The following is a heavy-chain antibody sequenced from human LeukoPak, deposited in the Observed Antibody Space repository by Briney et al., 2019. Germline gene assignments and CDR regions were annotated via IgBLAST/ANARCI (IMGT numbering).Heavy chain of an antibody. CDR3: ARDRGRLAFDY. CDR2: INQYESEK. J-gene: IGHJ4*02. V-gene: IGHV3-7*01. Sequence: GGSLRLSCAASGFTFSNDWMIWVRQAPGKGLEWVANINQYESEKNYVDSVRGRFTISRDNAMSSLYLHMSSLRAEDTAVYYCARDRGRLAFDYWGQGTLVTVSS. CDR1: GFTFSNDW.